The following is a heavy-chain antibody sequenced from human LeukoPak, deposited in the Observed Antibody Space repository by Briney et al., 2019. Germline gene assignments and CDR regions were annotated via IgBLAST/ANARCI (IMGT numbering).Heavy chain of an antibody. V-gene: IGHV3-33*01. D-gene: IGHD6-13*01. CDR1: GFTFSSYG. Sequence: GGSLRLSCAASGFTFSSYGMHWVRQAPGKGLEWVAVIWYDGSNKYYADSVKGRFTISRDNSKNTLYLQMNSLRAEDTAVYYCARDKIAAAGTIYYDYGMDVWGQGTTVTVSS. J-gene: IGHJ6*02. CDR2: IWYDGSNK. CDR3: ARDKIAAAGTIYYDYGMDV.